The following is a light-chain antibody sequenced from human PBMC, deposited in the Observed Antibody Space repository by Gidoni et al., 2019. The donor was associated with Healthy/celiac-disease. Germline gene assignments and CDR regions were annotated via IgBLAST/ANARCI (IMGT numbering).Light chain of an antibody. Sequence: DIVLTQSPYSLPVSPVERATINFKSSQSVLYSSHNKNCLAWYQQKPGQHPKLLIYWASTRESGVPDRFSGSGYGTDVTLTISSLQAEDVAVYYCQQDYNTPPLTFGGGTKVEIK. CDR3: QQDYNTPPLT. V-gene: IGKV4-1*01. CDR1: QSVLYSSHNKNC. J-gene: IGKJ4*01. CDR2: WAS.